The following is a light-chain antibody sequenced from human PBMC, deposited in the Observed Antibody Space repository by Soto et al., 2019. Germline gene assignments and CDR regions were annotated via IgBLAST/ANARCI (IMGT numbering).Light chain of an antibody. V-gene: IGLV1-40*01. CDR2: GNN. CDR1: SPNLGAPYH. CDR3: QSYDSRWSGYV. J-gene: IGLJ1*01. Sequence: QSVLTHPPSVYRAPGQTILTYCSRSSPNLGAPYHVNWFPQLPGTVPRFLIYGNNTRSSGVPDRVPGSKSRTSSSLPITGLHAEDEADYYCQSYDSRWSGYVFGTGTKVTAL.